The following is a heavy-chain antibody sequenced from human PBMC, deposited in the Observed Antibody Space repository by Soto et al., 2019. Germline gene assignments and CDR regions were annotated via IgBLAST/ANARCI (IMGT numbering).Heavy chain of an antibody. D-gene: IGHD3-10*01. CDR2: IIPIFGTA. Sequence: QVQLVQSGAEVKKPGSSVKVSCEASGGTFSSYAISWVRQAPGQGLEWMGGIIPIFGTANYAQKFQGRVTITADDSTSTAYVELSRLRSEDTAVCYCVLLWFGEATFWGQGTLVTVSS. V-gene: IGHV1-69*12. CDR3: VLLWFGEATF. J-gene: IGHJ4*02. CDR1: GGTFSSYA.